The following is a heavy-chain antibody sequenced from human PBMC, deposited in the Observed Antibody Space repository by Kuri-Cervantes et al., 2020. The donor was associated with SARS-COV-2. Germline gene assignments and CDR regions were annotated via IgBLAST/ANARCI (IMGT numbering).Heavy chain of an antibody. D-gene: IGHD3-3*02. CDR1: GFTFSSYW. CDR2: IKQDGSEK. CDR3: ARGGRIFGVVIVPYYYGMDV. J-gene: IGHJ6*02. V-gene: IGHV3-7*03. Sequence: GESLKISCAASGFTFSSYWMSWVRQAPGKGLEWVANIKQDGSEKYYVDSVKGRFTISRDNAKNSLYLQMNSLRAEDTAVYYCARGGRIFGVVIVPYYYGMDVWGQGTTVTVSS.